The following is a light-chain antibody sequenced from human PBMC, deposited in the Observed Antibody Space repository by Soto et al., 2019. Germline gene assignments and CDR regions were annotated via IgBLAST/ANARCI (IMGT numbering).Light chain of an antibody. J-gene: IGKJ1*01. V-gene: IGKV3-15*01. CDR1: QSVDIN. CDR2: GAS. Sequence: EIVLTQSPATLSVSPGDRVTLSCRASQSVDINLAWYQQRSGQAPRLLIYGASTRATDMPGRFSGSGSGTEFTLTISSLQTEDFAVYYCQQCSNWPRTFGQGTKVDIK. CDR3: QQCSNWPRT.